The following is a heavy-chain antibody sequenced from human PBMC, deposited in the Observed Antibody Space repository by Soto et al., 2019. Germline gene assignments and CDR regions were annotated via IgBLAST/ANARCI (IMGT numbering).Heavy chain of an antibody. D-gene: IGHD3-22*01. CDR1: GYTFDIYG. CDR3: ARDRSYYYDSSGYPFDF. J-gene: IGHJ4*02. Sequence: ASVKVSCKASGYTFDIYGISCVRQVPGKGPEWVGWISADNGDTKYAQRMQGRVTMTTDTATSTAYMELRSLRSDDTAVYYCARDRSYYYDSSGYPFDFWGQGSLVTVSS. CDR2: ISADNGDT. V-gene: IGHV1-18*01.